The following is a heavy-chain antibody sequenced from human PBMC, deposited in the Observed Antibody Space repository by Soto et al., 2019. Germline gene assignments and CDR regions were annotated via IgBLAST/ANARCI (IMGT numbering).Heavy chain of an antibody. J-gene: IGHJ4*02. V-gene: IGHV1-3*01. Sequence: QVQLVQSGAEVKKPGASVKVSCKASEYFTSYAMNWLRQAPGQRLEWMGWINAGNGDTKYSQKFQGRVTITRDTTASTAHMERSSLRSDATAVYYCARSGKGGITVAGPIAYWGQGTLVPVSS. CDR2: INAGNGDT. D-gene: IGHD6-19*01. CDR3: ARSGKGGITVAGPIAY. CDR1: EYFTSYA.